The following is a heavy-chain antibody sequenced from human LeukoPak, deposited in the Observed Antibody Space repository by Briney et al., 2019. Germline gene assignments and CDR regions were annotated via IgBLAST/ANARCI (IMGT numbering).Heavy chain of an antibody. CDR1: GYTFTGYY. CDR2: INPNSGGT. Sequence: ASVKVSCKASGYTFTGYYMHWVRQAPGQGLEWMGWINPNSGGTNYAQKFQGRVTMTRDTSISTAYMELSRQRSDDTAVYYCARDDYYDFWSGSRANNWFDPWGQGTLVTVSS. CDR3: ARDDYYDFWSGSRANNWFDP. J-gene: IGHJ5*02. D-gene: IGHD3-3*01. V-gene: IGHV1-2*02.